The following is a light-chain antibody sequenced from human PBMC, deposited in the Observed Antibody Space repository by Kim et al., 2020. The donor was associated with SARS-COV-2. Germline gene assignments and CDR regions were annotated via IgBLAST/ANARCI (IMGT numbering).Light chain of an antibody. J-gene: IGLJ3*02. CDR1: SGSIASNY. Sequence: GKTVTISCTRSSGSIASNYVQWYQQRPGSAPTTVIYEDNQRPSGVPDRFSGSIDSSSNSASLTISGLKTEDEAHYYCQSYDSSTWVFGGGTQLTVL. CDR2: EDN. CDR3: QSYDSSTWV. V-gene: IGLV6-57*03.